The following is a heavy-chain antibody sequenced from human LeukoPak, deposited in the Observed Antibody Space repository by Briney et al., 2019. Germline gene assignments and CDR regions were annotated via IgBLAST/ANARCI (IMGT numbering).Heavy chain of an antibody. D-gene: IGHD6-13*01. CDR1: GYTFTSYA. CDR3: ASPGYSSSWSPFDY. Sequence: GASVKVSCKASGYTFTSYAMNWVRQAPGQGLEWMGWINTNTGNPTYAQGFTGRFVFSLDTSVSTAYLQISSLKAEDTAVYYCASPGYSSSWSPFDYWGQGTLVTVSS. J-gene: IGHJ4*02. CDR2: INTNTGNP. V-gene: IGHV7-4-1*02.